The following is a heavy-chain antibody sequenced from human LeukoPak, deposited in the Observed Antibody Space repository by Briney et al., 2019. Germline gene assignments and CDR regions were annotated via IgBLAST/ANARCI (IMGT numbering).Heavy chain of an antibody. J-gene: IGHJ4*02. V-gene: IGHV3-23*01. CDR3: AKVHYYDSSGPMGY. CDR1: GFTFSSYA. Sequence: GASLRLSCAASGFTFSSYAMSWVRQAPGKGLEWVSAISGSGGSTYYADSVKGRFTIPRDNSKNTLYLQMNSLRAEDTAVYYCAKVHYYDSSGPMGYWGQGTLVTVSS. D-gene: IGHD3-22*01. CDR2: ISGSGGST.